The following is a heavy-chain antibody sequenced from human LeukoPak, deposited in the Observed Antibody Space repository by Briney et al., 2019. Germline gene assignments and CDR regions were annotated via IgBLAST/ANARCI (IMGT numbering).Heavy chain of an antibody. J-gene: IGHJ3*02. CDR2: IYPGDSDT. Sequence: GESLKISSKGSGYSFTSYWIGWVRQVPGKGLEWMGIIYPGDSDTRYSPSFQGQVTISADKSISTAYLRWSSMKASDTAMYYCARPAYCGGDCYSVLGIXXQGTMVTVSS. CDR3: ARPAYCGGDCYSVLGI. CDR1: GYSFTSYW. V-gene: IGHV5-51*01. D-gene: IGHD2-21*02.